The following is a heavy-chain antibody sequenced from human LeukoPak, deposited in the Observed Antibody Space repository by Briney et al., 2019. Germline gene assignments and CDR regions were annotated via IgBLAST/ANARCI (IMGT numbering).Heavy chain of an antibody. J-gene: IGHJ5*02. CDR2: INHSGST. V-gene: IGHV4-34*01. CDR3: ARGSYCSSTSCYRGVKGFDP. Sequence: KPSETLSLTCAVYGGSFSGYYWSWIRQPPGKGLEWIGEINHSGSTNCNPSLKSRVTISVDTSKNQFSLKLSSGTAADTAVYYCARGSYCSSTSCYRGVKGFDPWGQGTLVTVSS. CDR1: GGSFSGYY. D-gene: IGHD2-2*01.